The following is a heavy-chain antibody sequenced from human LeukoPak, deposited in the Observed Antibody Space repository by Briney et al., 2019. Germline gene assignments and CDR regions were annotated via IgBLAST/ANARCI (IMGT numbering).Heavy chain of an antibody. CDR1: GYTFTNSG. Sequence: ASVTVSCTASGYTFTNSGIQWVRQARGQRLEWIGWIVVGSGSTNYAQRFHERVTITRDMSTSTAYMELTSLRAEDTAVYYCAARGTRLTTLWYFDLWGRGTLVTVSS. CDR3: AARGTRLTTLWYFDL. J-gene: IGHJ2*01. V-gene: IGHV1-58*02. CDR2: IVVGSGST. D-gene: IGHD4-11*01.